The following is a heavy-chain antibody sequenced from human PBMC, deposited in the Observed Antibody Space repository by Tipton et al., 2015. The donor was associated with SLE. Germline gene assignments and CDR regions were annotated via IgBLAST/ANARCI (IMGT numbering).Heavy chain of an antibody. V-gene: IGHV4-61*02. Sequence: TLSLTCTVSGGSISSDSYAWNWIRQPAGKGLEWIGRISSSGNTNYNPSPKGRVTISVDTSKNQFSLTLSSVTAADTAMYYCAKYTNYGSFDPWGQGTLVTVSS. CDR2: ISSSGNT. D-gene: IGHD4-11*01. CDR3: AKYTNYGSFDP. CDR1: GGSISSDSYA. J-gene: IGHJ5*02.